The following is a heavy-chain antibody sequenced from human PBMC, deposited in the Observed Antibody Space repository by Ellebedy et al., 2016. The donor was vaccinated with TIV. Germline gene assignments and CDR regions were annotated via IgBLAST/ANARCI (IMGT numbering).Heavy chain of an antibody. D-gene: IGHD3-10*01. CDR2: INHSGST. Sequence: SETLSLTXAVYGGSFSGYYWSWIRQPPGKGLEWIGEINHSGSTNYNPSLKSRVTISVDTSKNQFSLKLSSVTAADTAVYYCARASAEGSGSYSFDYWGQGTLVTVSS. CDR3: ARASAEGSGSYSFDY. CDR1: GGSFSGYY. V-gene: IGHV4-34*01. J-gene: IGHJ4*02.